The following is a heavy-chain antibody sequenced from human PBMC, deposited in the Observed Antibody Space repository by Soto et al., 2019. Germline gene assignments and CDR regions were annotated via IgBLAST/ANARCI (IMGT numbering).Heavy chain of an antibody. CDR3: ARERRWLQLYFDY. V-gene: IGHV4-4*02. Sequence: SETLSLTCAVSGGSISSSNWWSWVRQPPGKGLEWIGEIYHSGSTNYNPSLKSRVTISVDKSKNQFSLKLSSVTAADTAVYYCARERRWLQLYFDYWGQGTLVTVSS. CDR2: IYHSGST. D-gene: IGHD1-1*01. J-gene: IGHJ4*02. CDR1: GGSISSSNW.